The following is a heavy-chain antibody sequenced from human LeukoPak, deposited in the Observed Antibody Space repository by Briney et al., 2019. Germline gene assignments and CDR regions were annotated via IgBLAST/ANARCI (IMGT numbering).Heavy chain of an antibody. J-gene: IGHJ3*02. V-gene: IGHV3-7*03. D-gene: IGHD2-2*01. CDR3: AREDPNANDAFDI. CDR2: IKQDGSEK. CDR1: TFTFSNYW. Sequence: PGGSLRLSCAASTFTFSNYWMSWVRQAPGKGLEWVANIKQDGSEKYYVDSVKGRFTISRDNAKTSLYLQMYSLRAEDTAVYYCAREDPNANDAFDIWGQGTMVTVSS.